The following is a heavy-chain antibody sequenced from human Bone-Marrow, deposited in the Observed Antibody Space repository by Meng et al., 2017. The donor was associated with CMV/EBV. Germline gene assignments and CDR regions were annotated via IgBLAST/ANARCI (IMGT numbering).Heavy chain of an antibody. V-gene: IGHV3-20*04. CDR3: TRAGYSSGWWGLDV. CDR2: INWNGGST. Sequence: GEFLKISCAASGFTFDDYGMRWVRQAPGKGLEWVSGINWNGGSTGYADSVKCRFTISRDNAKNSLYLQMNSLRAEDTAVYYCTRAGYSSGWWGLDVWGQGTTVTVSS. J-gene: IGHJ6*02. CDR1: GFTFDDYG. D-gene: IGHD6-19*01.